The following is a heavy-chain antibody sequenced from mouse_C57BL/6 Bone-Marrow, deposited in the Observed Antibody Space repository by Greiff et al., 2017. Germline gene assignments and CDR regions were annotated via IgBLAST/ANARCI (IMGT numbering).Heavy chain of an antibody. CDR2: INPYNGGT. Sequence: EVKLQQSGPVLVKPGASVKMSCKASGYTFTDYYMNWVKQSHGKSLEWIGVINPYNGGTSYNQKFKGKATLTVDKSSSTAYMELNSLTSEDSAVYDCARRGYDYDGYAMDYWGQGTSVTVSS. J-gene: IGHJ4*01. CDR3: ARRGYDYDGYAMDY. V-gene: IGHV1-19*01. D-gene: IGHD2-4*01. CDR1: GYTFTDYY.